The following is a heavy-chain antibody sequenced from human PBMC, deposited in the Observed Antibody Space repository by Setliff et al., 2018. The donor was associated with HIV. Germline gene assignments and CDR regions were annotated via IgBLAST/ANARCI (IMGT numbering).Heavy chain of an antibody. CDR1: GSTFTVSY. D-gene: IGHD3-10*01. CDR2: LNPNSGDT. V-gene: IGHV1-2*02. J-gene: IGHJ4*02. CDR3: ATDRLIKLIWGVIKEMAY. Sequence: GASVKVSCKASGSTFTVSYLHWVRQAPGQGLEWMGWLNPNSGDTNYAQKFQGRVTMTRDTSISTAYMELSRLRSDDTAMYYGATDRLIKLIWGVIKEMAYWGQGTLVTVSS.